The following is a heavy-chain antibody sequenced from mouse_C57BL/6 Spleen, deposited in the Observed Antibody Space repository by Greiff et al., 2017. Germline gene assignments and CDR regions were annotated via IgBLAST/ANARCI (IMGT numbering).Heavy chain of an antibody. V-gene: IGHV1-82*01. Sequence: QVQLQQSGPELVKPGASVKISCKASGYAFSSSWMNWVKQRPGKGLEWIGRIYPGDGDTNYNGKFKGKATLTADKSSSTAYMQLSSLTSEDSAVYFCARHHYGLYYFDYWGQGTTLTVSS. CDR1: GYAFSSSW. CDR2: IYPGDGDT. D-gene: IGHD1-2*01. CDR3: ARHHYGLYYFDY. J-gene: IGHJ2*01.